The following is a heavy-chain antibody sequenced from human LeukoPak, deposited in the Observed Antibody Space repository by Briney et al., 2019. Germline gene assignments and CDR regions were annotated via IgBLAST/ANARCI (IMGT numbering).Heavy chain of an antibody. CDR2: ISSSGNYT. CDR3: AKDAGSGSFDY. V-gene: IGHV3-11*05. Sequence: GGSLRLSCAASGFTFSDYDISGIRHAPGKGLEWVSYISSSGNYTKYADSVKGRFTISRDNAKNSLYRQMKRLRPEDSAVYYCAKDAGSGSFDYWGQGALVTVSS. CDR1: GFTFSDYD. J-gene: IGHJ4*02. D-gene: IGHD3-10*01.